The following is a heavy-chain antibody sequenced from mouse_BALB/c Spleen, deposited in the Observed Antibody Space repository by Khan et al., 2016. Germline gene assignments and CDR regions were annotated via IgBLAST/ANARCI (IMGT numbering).Heavy chain of an antibody. CDR3: TRDRDWYFDV. Sequence: EVELVESGTVLARPGASVKMSCKASGYSFTSYWMHWVQQRPGQGLEWIGGIYPGNSDTSYNQKFKGQAKLTAVTSASTAYMEFSSLTNEDSAVYYCTRDRDWYFDVWGAGTTVTVSS. CDR1: GYSFTSYW. V-gene: IGHV1-5*01. J-gene: IGHJ1*01. CDR2: IYPGNSDT.